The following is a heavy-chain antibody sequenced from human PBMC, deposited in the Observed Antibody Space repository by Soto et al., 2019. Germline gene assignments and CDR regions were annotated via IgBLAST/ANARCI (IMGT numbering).Heavy chain of an antibody. D-gene: IGHD6-19*01. Sequence: EVQLLESGGGLVQPGGSRSFSCAASGFTFSFNSLAGFRQAPGKGLEWVSAVNGFNLHNADSVKGRFTISRDNDRSTLYLQMRSLRVEDTAIYYCAKVGPRIGTGWSEYFDHWGQGTLVTVS. J-gene: IGHJ4*02. V-gene: IGHV3-23*01. CDR1: GFTFSFNS. CDR2: VNGFNL. CDR3: AKVGPRIGTGWSEYFDH.